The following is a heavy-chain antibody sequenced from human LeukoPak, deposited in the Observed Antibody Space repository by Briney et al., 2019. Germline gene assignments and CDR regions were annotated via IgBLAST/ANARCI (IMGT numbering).Heavy chain of an antibody. CDR2: ISAYNGNT. V-gene: IGHV1-18*01. CDR1: GYTFTSYA. D-gene: IGHD3-22*01. J-gene: IGHJ4*02. CDR3: ARGGDYYDSSGYYYARGAIDY. Sequence: ASVKVSCKASGYTFTSYAMHWVRQAPGQRLEWMGWISAYNGNTNYAQKLQGRVTMTTDTSTSTAYMELRSLRSDDTAVYYCARGGDYYDSSGYYYARGAIDYWGQGTLVTVSS.